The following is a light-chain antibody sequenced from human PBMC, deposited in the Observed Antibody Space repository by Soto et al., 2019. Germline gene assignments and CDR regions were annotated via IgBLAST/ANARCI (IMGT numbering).Light chain of an antibody. CDR3: QQYKNWPTLT. V-gene: IGKV3D-15*01. CDR2: GSS. CDR1: QSVSHN. J-gene: IGKJ4*01. Sequence: EIVMTQSPATLSVSPGESATISCRASQSVSHNLAWYQHKPGQAPRLLIYGSSTRATGIPARFSGSGSRTESTLTISSLQSEDFAVYYCQQYKNWPTLTFGGGTKVEIK.